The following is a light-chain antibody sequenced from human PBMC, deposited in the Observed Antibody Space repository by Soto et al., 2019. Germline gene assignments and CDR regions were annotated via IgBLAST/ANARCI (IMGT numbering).Light chain of an antibody. V-gene: IGKV3-15*01. Sequence: EILMTQSPATLSVSPGERVILSCRASQSVGSTLAWYQQKPGQAPRLLIRGASTRATGVPARFSGSRSGTEFTLTISSLQSEDFSVYYCQQYSTSLTFGAGTTLEIK. J-gene: IGKJ4*02. CDR2: GAS. CDR3: QQYSTSLT. CDR1: QSVGST.